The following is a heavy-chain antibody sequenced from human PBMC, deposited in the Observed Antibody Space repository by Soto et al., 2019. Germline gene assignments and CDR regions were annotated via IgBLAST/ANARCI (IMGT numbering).Heavy chain of an antibody. CDR2: IYYSGST. J-gene: IGHJ4*02. CDR1: GGSVSSGSYY. Sequence: QVQLQESGPGLVKPSETLSLTCTVSGGSVSSGSYYWSWIRQPPGKGLEWIGYIYYSGSTNYNPSLKSRVTISVDTSKNQFSLKLSSVTAADTAVYYCARAEVPLYYYDSSGYYRLDYYFDYWGQGTLVTVSS. CDR3: ARAEVPLYYYDSSGYYRLDYYFDY. V-gene: IGHV4-61*01. D-gene: IGHD3-22*01.